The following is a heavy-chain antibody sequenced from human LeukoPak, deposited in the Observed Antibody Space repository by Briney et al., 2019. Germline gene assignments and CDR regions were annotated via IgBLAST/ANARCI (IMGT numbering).Heavy chain of an antibody. J-gene: IGHJ6*03. Sequence: KPSETLSLTCAVYGGSFSGNYWSWIRQPPGKGLEWIGEITQSGSTTYNPSLKNRVTISVDTSKNQFSLKLSSVTAADTAVYYCARGRLRRMVRGADIDVWGRGPTVSISS. CDR3: ARGRLRRMVRGADIDV. V-gene: IGHV4-34*01. D-gene: IGHD3-10*01. CDR1: GGSFSGNY. CDR2: ITQSGST.